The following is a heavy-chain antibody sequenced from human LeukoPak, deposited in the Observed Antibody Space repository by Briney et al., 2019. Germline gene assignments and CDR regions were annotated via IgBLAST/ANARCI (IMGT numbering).Heavy chain of an antibody. CDR1: GFTFSDYD. D-gene: IGHD6-25*01. CDR3: ARAFPPLRTSAAGDF. CDR2: ISGRSSHI. J-gene: IGHJ4*02. V-gene: IGHV3-21*06. Sequence: AGSLRLSCTASGFTFSDYDMNWVSLAPGKGLEWVCSISGRSSHIYYTGSAKGRFTISRDNAKNSLYLPRNSLRAEDTAVYYCARAFPPLRTSAAGDFWGQGTLVTVSS.